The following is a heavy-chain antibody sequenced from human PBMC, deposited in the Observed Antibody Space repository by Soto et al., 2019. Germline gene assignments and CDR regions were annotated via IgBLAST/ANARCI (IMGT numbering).Heavy chain of an antibody. Sequence: GGSLRLSCAVSGFTFSNYAVGWVRQAPGMGLEWVSSIFGGGGDTYYTDSVKGRFTISRDSSENTVFLQMNSLRAEDTALYYCAKCGSKSSPHYLDYWGQGTLVTVSS. V-gene: IGHV3-23*01. J-gene: IGHJ4*02. CDR2: IFGGGGDT. CDR3: AKCGSKSSPHYLDY. CDR1: GFTFSNYA. D-gene: IGHD6-13*01.